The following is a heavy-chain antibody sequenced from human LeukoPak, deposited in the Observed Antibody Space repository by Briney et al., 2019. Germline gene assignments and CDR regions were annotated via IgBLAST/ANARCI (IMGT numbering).Heavy chain of an antibody. Sequence: VASVKVSCTASGYTFTSYYMHWVRQAPGQGLEWMGIINPSGGSTSYAQKFQGRVTMTRDTSTSTVYMELSSLRSEDTAVYYCAVLVGATTPFDYWGQGTLVTVSS. D-gene: IGHD1-26*01. J-gene: IGHJ4*02. CDR2: INPSGGST. CDR1: GYTFTSYY. CDR3: AVLVGATTPFDY. V-gene: IGHV1-46*01.